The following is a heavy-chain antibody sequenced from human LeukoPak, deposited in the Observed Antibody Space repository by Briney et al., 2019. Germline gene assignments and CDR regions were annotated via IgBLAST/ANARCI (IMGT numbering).Heavy chain of an antibody. CDR1: GFTFSSYG. CDR2: ISYDGSNK. V-gene: IGHV3-30*18. Sequence: PGGSLRLSCAASGFTFSSYGMHWVRQAPGKGLEWVAVISYDGSNKYYADSVKGRLTISRDNSKNTLYLQMNSLRAEDTAVYYCAKAPPPDYFDYWGQGTLVTVSS. CDR3: AKAPPPDYFDY. J-gene: IGHJ4*02.